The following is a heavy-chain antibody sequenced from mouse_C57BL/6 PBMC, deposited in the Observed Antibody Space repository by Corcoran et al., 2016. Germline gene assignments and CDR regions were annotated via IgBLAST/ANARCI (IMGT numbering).Heavy chain of an antibody. CDR2: INPYNGGT. J-gene: IGHJ2*01. V-gene: IGHV1-19*01. Sequence: EVQLQQSGPVLVKPGASVKMSCKASGYTFTDYYMNWVKQSHGKSLEWIGVINPYNGGTSYNQKFKGKATLTVDKSSSTAYMELNSLTSEDSAVYYCADGSLYFDYWGQGTTLTVSS. CDR3: ADGSLYFDY. D-gene: IGHD1-1*01. CDR1: GYTFTDYY.